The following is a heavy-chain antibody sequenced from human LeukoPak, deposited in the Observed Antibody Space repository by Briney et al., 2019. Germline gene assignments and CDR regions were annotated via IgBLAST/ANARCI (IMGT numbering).Heavy chain of an antibody. D-gene: IGHD3-10*01. J-gene: IGHJ3*02. CDR3: TTDQGGVGFGEEAFDI. V-gene: IGHV3-49*03. Sequence: GGSLRLSCTASGFTFGDYAMSWFRQAPGKGLEWVGFIRSKAYGGTTEYAASVKGRFTISRDDSKSIAYLQMNSLKTEDTAVYYCTTDQGGVGFGEEAFDIWGQGTMVTVSS. CDR1: GFTFGDYA. CDR2: IRSKAYGGTT.